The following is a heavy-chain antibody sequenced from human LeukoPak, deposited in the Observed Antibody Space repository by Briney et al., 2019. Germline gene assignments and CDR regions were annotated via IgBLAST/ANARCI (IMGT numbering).Heavy chain of an antibody. CDR3: ARGTVTAPDY. Sequence: GGSLRLSCAASGFTFSSYSMNWVRQAPGKGLEWVSVIYTGGSTYYADSVKGRFTISRDISKNTLYLQMNSLRAEDTVVYYCARGTVTAPDYWGQGTLVTVSS. J-gene: IGHJ4*02. V-gene: IGHV3-53*01. CDR2: IYTGGST. CDR1: GFTFSSYS. D-gene: IGHD4-17*01.